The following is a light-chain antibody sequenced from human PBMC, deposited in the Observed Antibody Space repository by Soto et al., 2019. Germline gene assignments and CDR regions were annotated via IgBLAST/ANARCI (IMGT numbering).Light chain of an antibody. CDR3: QQRSNWPPVST. CDR2: DAS. V-gene: IGKV3-11*01. CDR1: QSVSSY. J-gene: IGKJ4*01. Sequence: EIVLTQSPATLSLSPGERATLSCRASQSVSSYLAWYQQKPGQAPRLLIYDASNRATGIPARFSGSGSGTDFTLTISSLEPEDFAVYYCQQRSNWPPVSTSGGGTKVEIK.